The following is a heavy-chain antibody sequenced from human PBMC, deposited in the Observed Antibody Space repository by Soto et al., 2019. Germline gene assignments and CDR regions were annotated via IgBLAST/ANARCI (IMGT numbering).Heavy chain of an antibody. V-gene: IGHV1-69*06. CDR2: IVPNVGTV. Sequence: QMQLVQSGAEVKKPGSSVKVSCKASGGTLSSFINYPINWVRQAPGQGLEWMGGIVPNVGTVNYAQKLQGRVTITADKSTGTAYMELSSLRSEDTALYYCARRDTSGFLRYFDNWCQGTLVTVSS. J-gene: IGHJ4*02. CDR1: GGTLSSFINYP. CDR3: ARRDTSGFLRYFDN. D-gene: IGHD3-3*01.